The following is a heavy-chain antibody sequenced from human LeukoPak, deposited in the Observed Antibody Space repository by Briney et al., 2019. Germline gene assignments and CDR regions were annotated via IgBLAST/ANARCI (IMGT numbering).Heavy chain of an antibody. V-gene: IGHV1-18*01. J-gene: IGHJ4*02. Sequence: ASVNVSCKASGYIFINHGIARVRQAPGQGLQYMGWISAYNGRTDYAQNLQGRVTMATDTATTTAYMELRSLTPDDTAVYFCARWGASPNDFWGQGTLVTVSS. CDR3: ARWGASPNDF. CDR2: ISAYNGRT. D-gene: IGHD3-16*01. CDR1: GYIFINHG.